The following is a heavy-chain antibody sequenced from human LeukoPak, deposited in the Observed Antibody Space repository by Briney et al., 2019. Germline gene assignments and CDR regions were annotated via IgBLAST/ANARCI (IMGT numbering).Heavy chain of an antibody. V-gene: IGHV1-18*04. CDR2: ISAYNGNT. J-gene: IGHJ4*02. Sequence: GASVKVSCKASGYTFTSYYMHWVRQAPGQGLEWMGWISAYNGNTNYAQKLQGRVTMTTDTSTSTAYMELRSLRSDDTAVYYCARVRPIYGYKPIFYFDYWGQGTLVTVSS. CDR1: GYTFTSYY. D-gene: IGHD5-24*01. CDR3: ARVRPIYGYKPIFYFDY.